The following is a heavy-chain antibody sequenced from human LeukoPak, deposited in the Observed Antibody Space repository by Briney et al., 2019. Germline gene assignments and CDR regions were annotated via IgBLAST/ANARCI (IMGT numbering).Heavy chain of an antibody. J-gene: IGHJ6*03. Sequence: SETLSLTCAVYGGSFSGYYWSWIRQPPGKGLEWIGEINHSGSTNYNPSLKSRVTISVDTSKNHFSLKLSSVTAADTAVYYCARRGGYRAYYYYYYMDVWGKGTTVTISS. D-gene: IGHD5-24*01. V-gene: IGHV4-34*01. CDR3: ARRGGYRAYYYYYYMDV. CDR2: INHSGST. CDR1: GGSFSGYY.